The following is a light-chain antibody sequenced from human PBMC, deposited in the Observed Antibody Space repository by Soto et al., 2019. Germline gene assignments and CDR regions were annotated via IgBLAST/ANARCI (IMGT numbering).Light chain of an antibody. CDR2: DVS. J-gene: IGLJ1*01. V-gene: IGLV2-14*01. CDR1: SSDIGGSNF. Sequence: QSALAQPASVSGSPGQSITISCTGTSSDIGGSNFVSWYQHHPGKAPKLLIYDVSDRPSRISSRFSGSKSANTASLTISGLQAEDEALYYCSSYTSTTTVRFVFGTGTKLTVL. CDR3: SSYTSTTTVRFV.